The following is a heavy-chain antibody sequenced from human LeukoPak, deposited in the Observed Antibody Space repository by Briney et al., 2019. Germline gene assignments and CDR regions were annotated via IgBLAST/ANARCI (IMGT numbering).Heavy chain of an antibody. CDR1: GFTFSSYA. V-gene: IGHV3-30*04. J-gene: IGHJ4*02. CDR3: ARDVVVTAILGVDY. Sequence: GGSLRLSCAASGFTFSSYAMHWVRQAPGKGLEWVAVISYDGSNKYYADSVKGRFTISRDNSKNTLYLQMNSLRAEDTAVYYCARDVVVTAILGVDYWGQGTLVTVSS. D-gene: IGHD2-21*02. CDR2: ISYDGSNK.